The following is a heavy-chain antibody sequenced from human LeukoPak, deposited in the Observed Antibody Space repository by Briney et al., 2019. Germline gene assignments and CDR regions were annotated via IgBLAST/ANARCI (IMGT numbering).Heavy chain of an antibody. CDR1: GFTFTSYG. D-gene: IGHD6-19*01. Sequence: PGGSLRLSCAASGFTFTSYGMHWVRQAPGKGLEWVAVIWYDGRSEYYADSVKGRFTISRDNSINTLYLQMNSPGVGDTAVYYCARYSSTSTSSYGMAVWGQGTTVTVSS. V-gene: IGHV3-33*01. CDR2: IWYDGRSE. CDR3: ARYSSTSTSSYGMAV. J-gene: IGHJ6*02.